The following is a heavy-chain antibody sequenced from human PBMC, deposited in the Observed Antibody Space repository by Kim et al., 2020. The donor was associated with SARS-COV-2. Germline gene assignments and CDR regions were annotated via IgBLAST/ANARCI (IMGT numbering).Heavy chain of an antibody. CDR2: ISSSSSTI. D-gene: IGHD3-10*01. Sequence: GGSLRLSCAASGFTFSSYSMNWVRQAPGKGLEWVSYISSSSSTIYYADSVKGRFTISRDNAKNSLYLQMNSLRDEDTAVYYCARDPHYGSGPRDYYYYGMDVWGQGTTVTVSS. CDR3: ARDPHYGSGPRDYYYYGMDV. V-gene: IGHV3-48*02. CDR1: GFTFSSYS. J-gene: IGHJ6*02.